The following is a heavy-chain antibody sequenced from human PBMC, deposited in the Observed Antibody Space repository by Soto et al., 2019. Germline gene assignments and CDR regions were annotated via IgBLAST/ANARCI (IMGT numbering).Heavy chain of an antibody. CDR3: ATPVTRITMVRGAIVFDY. J-gene: IGHJ4*02. V-gene: IGHV1-24*01. D-gene: IGHD3-10*01. CDR2: FDPEDGET. Sequence: ASVKVSCKVSGYTLTELSMHWVRQAPGKGLEWMGGFDPEDGETIYAQKFQGRVTMTEDTSTDTAYMELSSLRSEDTAVYYCATPVTRITMVRGAIVFDYWGQGTLVTVS. CDR1: GYTLTELS.